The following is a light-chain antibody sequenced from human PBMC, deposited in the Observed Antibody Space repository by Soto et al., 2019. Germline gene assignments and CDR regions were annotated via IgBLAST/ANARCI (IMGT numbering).Light chain of an antibody. J-gene: IGLJ1*01. CDR2: DVS. V-gene: IGLV2-11*01. CDR1: SSDVGGYNY. Sequence: QSVLTQPRSVSGSPGQSVTISCTGTSSDVGGYNYVSWYQQHPGKAPKVMIYDVSERPSGVPDRFSGSKSGNTASLTISGLLAVVAADYYCCSYAGSPRYVFGTGTKLTVL. CDR3: CSYAGSPRYV.